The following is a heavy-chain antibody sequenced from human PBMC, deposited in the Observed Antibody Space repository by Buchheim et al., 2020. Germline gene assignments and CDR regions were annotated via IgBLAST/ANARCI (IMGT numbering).Heavy chain of an antibody. J-gene: IGHJ4*02. V-gene: IGHV4-39*07. CDR2: IYYSGTT. Sequence: QLQLQESGPGLVKPSETLSLMCTVSGASTSSSTNHWGWIRQPPGKGLEWIGSIYYSGTTYYNPSLKSRVTISVDTSKKQFSLKLSSVTAADTAVYYCARAYTAMARYFDYWGQGTL. D-gene: IGHD5-18*01. CDR3: ARAYTAMARYFDY. CDR1: GASTSSSTNH.